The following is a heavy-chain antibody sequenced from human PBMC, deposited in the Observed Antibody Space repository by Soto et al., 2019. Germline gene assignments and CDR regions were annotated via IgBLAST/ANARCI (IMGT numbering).Heavy chain of an antibody. CDR1: GGSISSGGYY. CDR3: ARVMITFGGVINNWFDP. J-gene: IGHJ5*02. D-gene: IGHD3-16*02. CDR2: IYYSGST. V-gene: IGHV4-31*03. Sequence: SETLSLTCTVSGGSISSGGYYWSWIRQHPGKGLEWIGYIYYSGSTYYNPSLKSRVTISVDTSRNQFSLKLSSVTAADTAVYYCARVMITFGGVINNWFDPWGQGTLVTVSS.